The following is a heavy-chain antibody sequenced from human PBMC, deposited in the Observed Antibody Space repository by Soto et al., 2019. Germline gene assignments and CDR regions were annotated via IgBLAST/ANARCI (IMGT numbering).Heavy chain of an antibody. CDR1: GYTFTSYG. V-gene: IGHV1-18*01. CDR2: ISAYNGNT. CDR3: ARETTAGYIRYDNFYHIDV. D-gene: IGHD3-9*01. Sequence: QVQLVQSGAEVKKPGASVKVSCKASGYTFTSYGISWVRQAPGQGLEWMGWISAYNGNTNYAQKLQGRVTMTTDTSTSTAYMELRSLRTDDTAVYYCARETTAGYIRYDNFYHIDVWGKGNTVTLSS. J-gene: IGHJ6*03.